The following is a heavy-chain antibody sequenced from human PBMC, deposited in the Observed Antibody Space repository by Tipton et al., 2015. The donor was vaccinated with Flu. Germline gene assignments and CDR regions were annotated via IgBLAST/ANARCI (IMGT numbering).Heavy chain of an antibody. CDR2: IYTSGST. V-gene: IGHV4-4*07. CDR1: GGSISSYY. J-gene: IGHJ4*02. CDR3: ARGTMVRGKDY. Sequence: LRLSCTVSGGSISSYYWSWIRQPAGKGLEWIGRIYTSGSTNYNPSLKSRVTMSVDTSKNQFSLKLSSVTAADTAVYYCARGTMVRGKDYWGQGTLVTVSS. D-gene: IGHD3-10*01.